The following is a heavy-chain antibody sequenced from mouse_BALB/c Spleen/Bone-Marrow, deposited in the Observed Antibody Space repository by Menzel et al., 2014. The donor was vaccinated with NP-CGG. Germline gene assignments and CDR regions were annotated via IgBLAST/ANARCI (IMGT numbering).Heavy chain of an antibody. J-gene: IGHJ3*01. CDR2: INTNGGTT. Sequence: EVKLMESGGVLVQPGGSLKLSCAASGFTFSSYDMSWVRQTPDKRLELVATINTNGGTTYYPDSVKGRFTISRDNAKSTLYLQMSSLKSADTAIYYCARNRCDWFAYWGQGTLVTVSA. V-gene: IGHV5-6-3*01. CDR3: ARNRCDWFAY. D-gene: IGHD2-14*01. CDR1: GFTFSSYD.